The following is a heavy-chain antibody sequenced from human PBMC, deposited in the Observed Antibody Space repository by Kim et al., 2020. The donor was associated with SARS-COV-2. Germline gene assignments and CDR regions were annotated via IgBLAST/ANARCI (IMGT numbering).Heavy chain of an antibody. CDR1: GFSLSTTGVG. D-gene: IGHD3-10*01. J-gene: IGHJ5*02. CDR2: IYWDDDK. V-gene: IGHV2-5*02. CDR3: AHVPPGAGVNWFDP. Sequence: SGPTLVNPTQTLTLTCTFSGFSLSTTGVGVGWIRQPPGKALEWLALIYWDDDKRYSPSLKTRLSITKDTSKNQVVLTMTNMDPVDTATYYCAHVPPGAGVNWFDPWGQGNLVTVSS.